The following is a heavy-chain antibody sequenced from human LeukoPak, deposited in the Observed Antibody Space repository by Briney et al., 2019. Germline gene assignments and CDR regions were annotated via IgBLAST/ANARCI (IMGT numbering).Heavy chain of an antibody. J-gene: IGHJ3*02. CDR3: ARDWYDNSDAFDI. CDR1: GFTFSNYP. Sequence: GRSLRLSCAASGFTFSNYPMHWVRQAPGKGLEWVAVVSDDGSNKYYADSVKGRFTISRDNSKTMLYLQMNSLRAEDTAVYYCARDWYDNSDAFDIWGQGTMVTVSS. V-gene: IGHV3-30*04. CDR2: VSDDGSNK. D-gene: IGHD3-9*01.